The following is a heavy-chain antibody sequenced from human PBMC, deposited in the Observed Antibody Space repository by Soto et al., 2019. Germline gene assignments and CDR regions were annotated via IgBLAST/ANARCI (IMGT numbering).Heavy chain of an antibody. Sequence: QVQLQESGPGLVKPSQTLSLTCTVSGGSISSGXXYXXXXXXXXXXXLEWIGYIYYSGSTYYNPSLKSRVTISVDTSKNQFSLNLSSVTAADTAMYYCARAGVATIYPGNNWFDPWGQGTLVTVSS. CDR2: IYYSGST. CDR1: GGSISSGXXY. CDR3: ARAGVATIYPGNNWFDP. D-gene: IGHD5-12*01. J-gene: IGHJ5*02. V-gene: IGHV4-30-4*01.